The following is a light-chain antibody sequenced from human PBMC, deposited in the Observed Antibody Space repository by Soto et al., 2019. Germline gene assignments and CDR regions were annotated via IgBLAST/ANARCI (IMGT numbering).Light chain of an antibody. CDR3: QQRSNWPPIT. J-gene: IGKJ5*01. CDR2: GAS. Sequence: EIVMTQSPATLSVSPGETATLSCRASQSIGINLAWYHQKPGQAPRLLIYGASTRATGIPARFSGSGSGTDFTLTIDNLEPEDFAIYYCQQRSNWPPITFGQGTRLEIK. V-gene: IGKV3-11*01. CDR1: QSIGIN.